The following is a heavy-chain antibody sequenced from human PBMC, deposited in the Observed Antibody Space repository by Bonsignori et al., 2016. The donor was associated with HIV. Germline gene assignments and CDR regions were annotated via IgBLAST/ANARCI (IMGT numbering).Heavy chain of an antibody. CDR1: GYSISDGYY. D-gene: IGHD3-10*01. J-gene: IGHJ4*02. Sequence: QVQLQESGPGLVKPSETLSLTCAVSGYSISDGYYWSWIRQPPGKGLEWIGSIYHGGTTFFNPSLRSRVSMSVDTSKNRFSLNLTSVTAADTAVYFCSRDFYGHPLDSWGQGTLVTVSS. CDR3: SRDFYGHPLDS. CDR2: IYHGGTT. V-gene: IGHV4-38-2*02.